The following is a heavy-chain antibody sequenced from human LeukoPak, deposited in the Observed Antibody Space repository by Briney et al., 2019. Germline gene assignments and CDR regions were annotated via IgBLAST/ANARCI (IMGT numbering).Heavy chain of an antibody. Sequence: SETLSLTCTVSGGSISSSSYYWGWIRQPPGKGLEWIGSIYYSGSTYYNPSLKSRVTISVDTSKNQFSLKLSSVTAADTAVYYCAGLTTYYYDSSGYYQGDYFDYWGQGTLVTVSS. V-gene: IGHV4-39*07. J-gene: IGHJ4*02. CDR2: IYYSGST. CDR1: GGSISSSSYY. CDR3: AGLTTYYYDSSGYYQGDYFDY. D-gene: IGHD3-22*01.